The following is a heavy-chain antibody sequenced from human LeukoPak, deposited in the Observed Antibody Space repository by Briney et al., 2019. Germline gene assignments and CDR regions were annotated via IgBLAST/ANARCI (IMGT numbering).Heavy chain of an antibody. CDR3: AKYTSSGSRTFDY. D-gene: IGHD1-26*01. CDR2: IGTAGDT. J-gene: IGHJ4*02. Sequence: PGGSLRLSCAASGFTFSSYDMHWVRQATGKGLEWVSAIGTAGDTYYPGSVKGRFTISRENAKNSLYLQMNSLRAEDTAVYYCAKYTSSGSRTFDYWGQGTLVTVSS. CDR1: GFTFSSYD. V-gene: IGHV3-13*01.